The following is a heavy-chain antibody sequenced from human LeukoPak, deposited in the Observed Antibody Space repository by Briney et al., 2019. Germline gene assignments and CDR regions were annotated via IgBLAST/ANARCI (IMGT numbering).Heavy chain of an antibody. CDR2: INSGGDT. Sequence: GGSLRLSCAASGFTVSNYDMTWVRQAPGKGLEWVSIINSGGDTSYDESVRDRFTISRDKSKNTLYLQMNSLSPEDTAVYYCASYSGSRSNYFHPWGQGTLVTVSS. CDR3: ASYSGSRSNYFHP. V-gene: IGHV3-66*02. D-gene: IGHD4/OR15-4a*01. J-gene: IGHJ5*02. CDR1: GFTVSNYD.